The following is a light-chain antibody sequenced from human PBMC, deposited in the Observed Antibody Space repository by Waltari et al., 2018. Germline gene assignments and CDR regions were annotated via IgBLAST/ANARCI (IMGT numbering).Light chain of an antibody. Sequence: DIVMTQSPLSLPVTPGEPASISCRSSQSLLHSNGYNYLDWYLQKLGQSPQLLIYLGTNRASGVPDRFSVSGSGTDYTLKISRVEAEDVGVYYCMQARQTPWTFGQGTKVEIK. J-gene: IGKJ1*01. CDR2: LGT. CDR1: QSLLHSNGYNY. V-gene: IGKV2-28*01. CDR3: MQARQTPWT.